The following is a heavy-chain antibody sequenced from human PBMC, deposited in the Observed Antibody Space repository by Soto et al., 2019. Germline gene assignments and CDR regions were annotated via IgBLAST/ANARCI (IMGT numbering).Heavy chain of an antibody. V-gene: IGHV4-34*01. CDR2: INRSGST. J-gene: IGHJ4*02. CDR1: GGSFSGYY. D-gene: IGHD2-15*01. CDR3: AREGYCSGGSCYSRTLDY. Sequence: SETLSLTCAVYGGSFSGYYWSWIRQPPGKGLEWIGEINRSGSTNYNPSLKSRVTISVDTSKNQFSLKLSSVTAADTAVYYCAREGYCSGGSCYSRTLDYWGQGTLVTVSS.